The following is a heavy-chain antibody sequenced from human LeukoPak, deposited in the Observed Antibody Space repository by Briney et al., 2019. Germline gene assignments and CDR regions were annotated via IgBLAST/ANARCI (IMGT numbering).Heavy chain of an antibody. V-gene: IGHV1-18*01. D-gene: IGHD6-13*01. J-gene: IGHJ6*02. Sequence: ASVKVSCKASGYTFTSYGISWVRQAPGQGLEWMGWISAYNGNTNYAQKLQGRVTMTTDTSTSTAYVELRSLRSDDTAVYYCARPPGIAAAGKTDEDYYYYGMDVWGQGTTVTVSS. CDR1: GYTFTSYG. CDR2: ISAYNGNT. CDR3: ARPPGIAAAGKTDEDYYYYGMDV.